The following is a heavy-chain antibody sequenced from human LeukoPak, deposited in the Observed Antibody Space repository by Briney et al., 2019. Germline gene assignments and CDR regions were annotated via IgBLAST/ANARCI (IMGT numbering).Heavy chain of an antibody. CDR3: AVGGAPYFDY. J-gene: IGHJ4*02. V-gene: IGHV4-34*01. CDR2: INHSGST. CDR1: GGSFSGYY. Sequence: SETLPLTCAVYGGSFSGYYWSWIRQPPGKGLEWIGEINHSGSTNYNPSLKSRLTISVDTSKNQFSLKLSSVTAADTAVYYCAVGGAPYFDYWGQGTLVTVSS. D-gene: IGHD3-10*01.